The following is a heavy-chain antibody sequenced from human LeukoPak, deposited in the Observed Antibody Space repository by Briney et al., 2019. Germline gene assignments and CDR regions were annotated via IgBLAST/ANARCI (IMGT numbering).Heavy chain of an antibody. D-gene: IGHD3-10*01. CDR2: ISGSGGST. V-gene: IGHV3-23*01. CDR3: AKDLVSGSEGYYFDY. Sequence: GGSLRLSCAASGFTFSSYAMSWVRQAPGKGLEWVSAISGSGGSTYYADSVKGRFTISRDNSKITLYLQMNSLRAEDTAVYYCAKDLVSGSEGYYFDYWGQGTLVTVSS. CDR1: GFTFSSYA. J-gene: IGHJ4*02.